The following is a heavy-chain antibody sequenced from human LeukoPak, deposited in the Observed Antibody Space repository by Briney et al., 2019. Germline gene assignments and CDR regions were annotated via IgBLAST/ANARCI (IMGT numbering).Heavy chain of an antibody. J-gene: IGHJ4*02. CDR2: ISGSGGST. Sequence: GGSLRLSCAASGFTFSSYAMSWVRQAPGKGLEWVSAISGSGGSTYHADSVKGRFTISRDNSKNTLYLQMNSLRAEDTAVYYCAKADYSGSYYSPITDYWGQGTLVTVSS. V-gene: IGHV3-23*01. D-gene: IGHD1-26*01. CDR1: GFTFSSYA. CDR3: AKADYSGSYYSPITDY.